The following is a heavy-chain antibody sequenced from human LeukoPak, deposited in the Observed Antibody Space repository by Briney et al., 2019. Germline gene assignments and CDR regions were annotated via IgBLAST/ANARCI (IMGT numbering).Heavy chain of an antibody. J-gene: IGHJ4*02. CDR2: MNPNSGNT. CDR1: GYTFTSYD. CDR3: ARETYGSGTHDY. Sequence: ASVKVSCKASGYTFTSYDINWVRQATGQGLEWMGWMNPNSGNTGYAQKFQGRVTITRNTSISTAYMELSSLRSDDTAVYYCARETYGSGTHDYWGQGTLVTVSS. V-gene: IGHV1-8*03. D-gene: IGHD3-10*01.